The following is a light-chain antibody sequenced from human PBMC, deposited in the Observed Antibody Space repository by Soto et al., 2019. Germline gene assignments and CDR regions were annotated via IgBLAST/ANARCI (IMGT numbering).Light chain of an antibody. J-gene: IGLJ1*01. CDR3: CSYVGATTYV. V-gene: IGLV2-23*01. CDR1: SSTVGGFNV. Sequence: QSALTQPASVSGSPGQSITISCTGTSSTVGGFNVLSWYQQHPGKAHKVIIYEGIKRPSGVSNPFSGSNSGSTASLTISGLQAEDEADYYCCSYVGATTYVFGTGTKVTAL. CDR2: EGI.